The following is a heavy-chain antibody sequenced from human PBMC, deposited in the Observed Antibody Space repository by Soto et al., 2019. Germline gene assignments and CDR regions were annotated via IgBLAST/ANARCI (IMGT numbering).Heavy chain of an antibody. J-gene: IGHJ6*02. CDR2: IYTSGST. CDR1: GGSISSYY. Sequence: ASETLSLTCTVSGGSISSYYWSWIRQPAGKGLEWIGRIYTSGSTNYNPSLKSRVTMSVDTSKNQFSLKLSSVTAADTALYYCARGGYSYGRDYGMDVWGQGTTVTVSS. CDR3: ARGGYSYGRDYGMDV. V-gene: IGHV4-4*07. D-gene: IGHD5-18*01.